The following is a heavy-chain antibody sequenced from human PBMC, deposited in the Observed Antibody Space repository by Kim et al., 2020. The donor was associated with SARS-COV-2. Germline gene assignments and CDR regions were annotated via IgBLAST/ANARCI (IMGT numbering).Heavy chain of an antibody. CDR2: INHSGST. V-gene: IGHV4-34*01. CDR3: ARVGSVVVVPYPTQINWFDP. CDR1: GGSFSGYY. Sequence: SETLSLTCAVYGGSFSGYYWSWIRQPPGKGLEWIGEINHSGSTNYNPSLKSRVTISVDTSKNQFSLKLSSVTAADTAVYYCARVGSVVVVPYPTQINWFDPWGQGTLVTVSS. J-gene: IGHJ5*02. D-gene: IGHD3-22*01.